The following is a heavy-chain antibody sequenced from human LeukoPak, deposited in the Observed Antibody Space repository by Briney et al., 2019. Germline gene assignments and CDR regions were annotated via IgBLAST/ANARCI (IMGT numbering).Heavy chain of an antibody. CDR1: GGTFSSYA. CDR2: IIPIFGTA. J-gene: IGHJ4*02. D-gene: IGHD5-24*01. CDR3: ARSGRMATITYYFDY. Sequence: ASVKVSCKASGGTFSSYAISWVRQAPGQGLEWMGGIIPIFGTANYAQKFQGRVTITTDVSTSTAYMELSSLRSEDTAVYYCARSGRMATITYYFDYWGQGTLVTVSS. V-gene: IGHV1-69*05.